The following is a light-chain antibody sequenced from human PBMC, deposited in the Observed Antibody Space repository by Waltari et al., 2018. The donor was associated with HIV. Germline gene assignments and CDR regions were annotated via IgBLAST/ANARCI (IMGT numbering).Light chain of an antibody. Sequence: QSALTQPASVSGSPGQSITIPFTGTSSDVGCYNYVSWYQQHPDKPPKFIIYEVTKRPSGVSDRFSGSKSGNTASLTISGLQAEDEADYYCSSYVTGSTWLFGGGTKLTVL. CDR3: SSYVTGSTWL. J-gene: IGLJ2*01. CDR2: EVT. CDR1: SSDVGCYNY. V-gene: IGLV2-14*01.